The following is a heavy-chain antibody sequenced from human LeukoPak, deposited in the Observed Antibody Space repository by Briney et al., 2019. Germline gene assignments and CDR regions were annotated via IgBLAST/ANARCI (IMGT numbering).Heavy chain of an antibody. J-gene: IGHJ6*02. CDR1: GFAFSSHG. D-gene: IGHD7-27*01. Sequence: PGGSLSLSCAASGFAFSSHGMHWVRQAPGKGLEWVAIISDDGSKEYYVDSVKGRFTISRDNSRNTLSLQMSSLRTEDTAVYYCAKDRANWGYYYDMDVWGQGTTVTVSS. CDR2: ISDDGSKE. CDR3: AKDRANWGYYYDMDV. V-gene: IGHV3-30*18.